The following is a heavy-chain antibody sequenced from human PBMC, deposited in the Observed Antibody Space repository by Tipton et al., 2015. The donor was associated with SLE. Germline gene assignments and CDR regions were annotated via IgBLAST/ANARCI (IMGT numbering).Heavy chain of an antibody. V-gene: IGHV4-59*11. D-gene: IGHD3-10*02. Sequence: TLSLTCTVSGGSISTHYWSWIRQPPGKGLEWIGYMEYSGSSNYNPSLKSRVTISLDTSKSQFSLKLRSVTAADTAVYYCARGTAGTLFIGYFDYWGQGTLATVSS. CDR2: MEYSGSS. CDR3: ARGTAGTLFIGYFDY. J-gene: IGHJ4*02. CDR1: GGSISTHY.